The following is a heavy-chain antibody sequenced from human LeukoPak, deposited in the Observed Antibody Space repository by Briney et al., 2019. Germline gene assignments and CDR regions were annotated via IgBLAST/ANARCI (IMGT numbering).Heavy chain of an antibody. D-gene: IGHD6-19*01. CDR1: GYTFTTYD. Sequence: ASVKVSCKASGYTFTTYDINWVRQATGQGLEWMGWMNPNIGNTGYAQKFQGRVTMTRNTSITTAYMELSSLRSEDTAVYYCARGRGSGHKENGFDPWGQGTLVTVSS. CDR2: MNPNIGNT. J-gene: IGHJ5*02. CDR3: ARGRGSGHKENGFDP. V-gene: IGHV1-8*01.